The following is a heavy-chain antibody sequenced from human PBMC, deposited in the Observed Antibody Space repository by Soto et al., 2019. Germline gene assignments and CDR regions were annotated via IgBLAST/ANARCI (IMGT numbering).Heavy chain of an antibody. V-gene: IGHV1-69*06. J-gene: IGHJ4*02. CDR2: IIPIFGTA. Sequence: GSPVKVTFKAFGGTLRSHSISWGGQAPGQGLEWMGGIIPIFGTANYAQKFQGRVTITADKSTSTAYMELSSLRSEDTAVYYCARHTIFGVAPEHYFDYWGQGTLVTVSS. D-gene: IGHD3-3*01. CDR1: GGTLRSHS. CDR3: ARHTIFGVAPEHYFDY.